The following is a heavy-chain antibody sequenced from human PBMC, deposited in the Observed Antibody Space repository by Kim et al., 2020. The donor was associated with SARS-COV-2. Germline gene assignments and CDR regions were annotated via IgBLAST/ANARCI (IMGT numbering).Heavy chain of an antibody. CDR2: IYYSANT. D-gene: IGHD6-13*01. V-gene: IGHV4-31*03. CDR3: ARGGSSRYDAFDI. Sequence: SETLSLTCTVSGGSISRGGYHWTWTRQHPGKGLEWIGYIYYSANTYYNPSLKSRVTISVDTSKNQFSVKLSSVTAADTAVYYCARGGSSRYDAFDIWGQG. CDR1: GGSISRGGYH. J-gene: IGHJ3*02.